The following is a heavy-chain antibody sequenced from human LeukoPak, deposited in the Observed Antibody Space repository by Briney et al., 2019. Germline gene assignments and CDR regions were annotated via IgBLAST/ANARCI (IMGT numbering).Heavy chain of an antibody. CDR2: IKEDGSEK. J-gene: IGHJ6*03. CDR1: GFTFTAYN. D-gene: IGHD3-3*01. CDR3: ARVNIYDFWSGYSINYYYYYYMDV. V-gene: IGHV3-7*01. Sequence: GGSLRLSCAASGFTFTAYNMNWVRQAPGKGLEWVANIKEDGSEKYYVDSVKGRFTISRDNAKNSLYLQMNSLRAEDTAVYSCARVNIYDFWSGYSINYYYYYYMDVWGKGATVTVSS.